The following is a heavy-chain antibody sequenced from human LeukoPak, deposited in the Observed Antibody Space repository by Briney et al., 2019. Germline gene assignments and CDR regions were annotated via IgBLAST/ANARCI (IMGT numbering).Heavy chain of an antibody. Sequence: ASVKVSGKASANTFTDFYMHWVRQAPGQGLEWMGIFNPAGGRTSYAQKFQGRVTITRDTSTNTLYMELSSLRSEDTAVYYCARDQAAITTPLDWSFALWGRGTLVTASS. J-gene: IGHJ2*01. CDR1: ANTFTDFY. D-gene: IGHD2-15*01. CDR2: FNPAGGRT. CDR3: ARDQAAITTPLDWSFAL. V-gene: IGHV1-46*01.